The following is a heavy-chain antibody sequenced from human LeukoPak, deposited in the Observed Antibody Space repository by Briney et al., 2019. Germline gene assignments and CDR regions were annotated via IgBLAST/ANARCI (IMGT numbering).Heavy chain of an antibody. Sequence: GGSLRLSCAAPGFTVSSNYMSWVRQAPGKGLEWVSVIYSGGSTYYADSVKGRFTISRDNSKNTLYLQMNSLRAEDTAVYYCARDGYYGSGSYYNGVNYYYYGMDVWGQGTLVTVSS. CDR3: ARDGYYGSGSYYNGVNYYYYGMDV. J-gene: IGHJ6*02. CDR1: GFTVSSNY. V-gene: IGHV3-66*01. CDR2: IYSGGST. D-gene: IGHD3-10*01.